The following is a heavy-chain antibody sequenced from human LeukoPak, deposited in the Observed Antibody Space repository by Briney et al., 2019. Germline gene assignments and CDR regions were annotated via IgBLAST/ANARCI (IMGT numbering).Heavy chain of an antibody. CDR2: ISVSSGT. D-gene: IGHD2-15*01. J-gene: IGHJ4*02. CDR3: AKDRSSGGSCYNF. CDR1: GLAFRSYA. V-gene: IGHV3-23*01. Sequence: GGSLRLSCVASGLAFRSYAMNWVRQAPGKGLEWVSTISVSSGTFYADSVKGRFTTSRDNSMNTLYLQMTGLRADDTAEYYCAKDRSSGGSCYNFWGQGTLVTVSS.